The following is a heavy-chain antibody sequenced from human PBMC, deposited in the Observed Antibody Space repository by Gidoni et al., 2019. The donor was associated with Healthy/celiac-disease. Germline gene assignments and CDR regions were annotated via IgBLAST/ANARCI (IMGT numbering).Heavy chain of an antibody. V-gene: IGHV4-34*01. J-gene: IGHJ5*02. CDR2: INHSGST. Sequence: QVQLQQWGAGLLKPSEPLSLTCAVYGGSFSGYYWSWIRQPPGKGLEWIGEINHSGSTNYNPSLKSRVTISVDTSKNQFSLKLSSVTAADTAVYYCARGTRYGSGSLEFDPWGQGTLVTVSS. CDR1: GGSFSGYY. CDR3: ARGTRYGSGSLEFDP. D-gene: IGHD3-10*01.